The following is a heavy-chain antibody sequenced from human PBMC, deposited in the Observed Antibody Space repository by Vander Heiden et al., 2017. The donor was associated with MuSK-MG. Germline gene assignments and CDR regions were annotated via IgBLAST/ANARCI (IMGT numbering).Heavy chain of an antibody. D-gene: IGHD5-12*01. CDR2: INPNSGGT. J-gene: IGHJ3*02. CDR3: ARGRRWLQFSAFDI. V-gene: IGHV1-2*02. CDR1: GYTFTGYY. Sequence: QVQLVQSGAEVKKPGASVKVSCKASGYTFTGYYMHWVRQAPGQGLEWMGWINPNSGGTNYAQKVQGRVTMTRDTSISTAYMELSRLRSDDTAVYYCARGRRWLQFSAFDIWGQGTMVTVSS.